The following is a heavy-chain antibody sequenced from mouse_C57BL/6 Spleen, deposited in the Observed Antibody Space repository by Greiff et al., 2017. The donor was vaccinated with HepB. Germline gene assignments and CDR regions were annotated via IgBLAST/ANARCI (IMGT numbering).Heavy chain of an antibody. CDR2: IDPETGGT. Sequence: LVESGAELVRPGASVTLSCKASGYTFTDYEMHWVKQTPVHGLEWIGAIDPETGGTAYNQKFKGKAILTADKSSSTAYMELRSLTSEDSAVYYCTRGYYDYDGGYWGQGTTLTVSS. CDR3: TRGYYDYDGGY. J-gene: IGHJ2*01. CDR1: GYTFTDYE. D-gene: IGHD2-4*01. V-gene: IGHV1-15*01.